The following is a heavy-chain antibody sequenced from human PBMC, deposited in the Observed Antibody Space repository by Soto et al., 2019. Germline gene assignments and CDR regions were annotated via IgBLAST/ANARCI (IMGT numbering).Heavy chain of an antibody. CDR2: ISYDGSNK. CDR3: ARAPDGVKYYDSSGYFY. V-gene: IGHV3-30-3*01. J-gene: IGHJ4*02. D-gene: IGHD3-22*01. Sequence: GGSLRLSCAASGFTFSSYAMHWVRQAPGKGLEWVAVISYDGSNKYYADSVKGRFTISRDNSKNTLYLQMNSLRAEDTAVYYCARAPDGVKYYDSSGYFYWGQGTLVTVS. CDR1: GFTFSSYA.